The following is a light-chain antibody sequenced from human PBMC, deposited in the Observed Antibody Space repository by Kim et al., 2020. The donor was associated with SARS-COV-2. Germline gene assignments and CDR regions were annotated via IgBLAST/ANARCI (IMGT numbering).Light chain of an antibody. V-gene: IGKV4-1*01. CDR1: QSVLYSSNNKNY. CDR3: QHYYSPPWT. J-gene: IGKJ1*01. Sequence: IVMTQSPDSLAVSLGERATINCKSSQSVLYSSNNKNYLAWYQQKPGQPPKLLIYWASIRASGVPDRFSGSGSGTDFTLTISNLQAEDVAGYYCQHYYSPPWTFGQGTKVDIK. CDR2: WAS.